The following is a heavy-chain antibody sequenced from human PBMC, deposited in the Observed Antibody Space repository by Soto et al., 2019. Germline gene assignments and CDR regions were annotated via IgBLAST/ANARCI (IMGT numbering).Heavy chain of an antibody. CDR2: IYYSGST. J-gene: IGHJ5*02. Sequence: SETLSLTCSVSGGSINSSSYFWGWVLQPPGKGLEWIGSIYYSGSTYYNPSLRSRVTISVDTSKNQFSLKLSSVTAADTAVFYCARHYSSGSRNWFDPWGQGTLVTVSS. CDR1: GGSINSSSYF. CDR3: ARHYSSGSRNWFDP. D-gene: IGHD6-19*01. V-gene: IGHV4-39*01.